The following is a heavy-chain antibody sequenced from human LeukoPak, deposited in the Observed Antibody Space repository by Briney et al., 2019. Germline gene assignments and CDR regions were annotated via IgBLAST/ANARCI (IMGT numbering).Heavy chain of an antibody. D-gene: IGHD3-10*01. CDR3: ASNVAGYYYYYMDV. CDR2: INHSGST. V-gene: IGHV4-34*01. CDR1: GGSFSGYY. Sequence: SETLSLTCAVYGGSFSGYYWSWIRQPPGKGLEWIGEINHSGSTNYNPSLKSRVTISVDTSKNQFSLKLSSVTAADTAVYYCASNVAGYYYYYMDVWGKGTTVTISS. J-gene: IGHJ6*03.